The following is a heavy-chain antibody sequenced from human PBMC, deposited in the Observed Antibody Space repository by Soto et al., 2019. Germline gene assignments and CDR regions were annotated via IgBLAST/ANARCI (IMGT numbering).Heavy chain of an antibody. J-gene: IGHJ5*02. Sequence: GSLRLSCTTSGFTFGDYAMSWVRQARGEGLEWVGFIRSKAYGGTTEYAASVKGRFTISRDDSKSIAYLQMNSLKTEDTAVYFCTRPTFYATFRSNWFDPWGQGTLVTVSS. D-gene: IGHD1-26*01. CDR1: GFTFGDYA. CDR2: IRSKAYGGTT. V-gene: IGHV3-49*04. CDR3: TRPTFYATFRSNWFDP.